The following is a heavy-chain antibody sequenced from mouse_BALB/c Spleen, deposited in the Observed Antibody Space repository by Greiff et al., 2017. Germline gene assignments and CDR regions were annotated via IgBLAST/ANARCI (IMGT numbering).Heavy chain of an antibody. CDR3: ARHDGYWFYFDY. Sequence: EVQGVESGGGLVQPGGSLKLSCAASGFTFSSYTMSWVRQTPEKRLEWVAYISNGGGSTYYPDTVKGRFTISRDNAKNTLYLQMSSLKSEDTAMYYCARHDGYWFYFDYWGQGTTLTVSS. CDR2: ISNGGGST. J-gene: IGHJ2*01. CDR1: GFTFSSYT. D-gene: IGHD2-3*01. V-gene: IGHV5-12-2*01.